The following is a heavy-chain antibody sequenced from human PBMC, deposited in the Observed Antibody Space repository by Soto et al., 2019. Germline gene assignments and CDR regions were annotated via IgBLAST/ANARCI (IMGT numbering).Heavy chain of an antibody. J-gene: IGHJ3*02. Sequence: SCAASGFTFSSYAMSWVRQAPGKGLEWVSAISGSGGSTYYADSVKGRFTISRDNSKNTLYLQMNSLRAEDTAVYYCAKVGYDDSSCYGPLAFDIWGQGTMVTVSS. CDR2: ISGSGGST. CDR1: GFTFSSYA. D-gene: IGHD3-22*01. V-gene: IGHV3-23*01. CDR3: AKVGYDDSSCYGPLAFDI.